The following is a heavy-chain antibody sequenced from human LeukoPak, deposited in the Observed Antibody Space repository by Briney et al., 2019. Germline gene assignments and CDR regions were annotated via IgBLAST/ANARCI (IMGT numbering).Heavy chain of an antibody. Sequence: SSETLSLTCTVSGGSISSSSYYWGWIRQPPGKGPEWIGYIYHSGSTNYNPSLRSRVTISVDTSRNHFSLKLRSVTAADTAVYYCARLPLDRCGYYRKWYFHLWGRVTLVTVSS. CDR1: GGSISSSSYY. D-gene: IGHD3-22*01. V-gene: IGHV4-61*03. CDR2: IYHSGST. CDR3: ARLPLDRCGYYRKWYFHL. J-gene: IGHJ2*01.